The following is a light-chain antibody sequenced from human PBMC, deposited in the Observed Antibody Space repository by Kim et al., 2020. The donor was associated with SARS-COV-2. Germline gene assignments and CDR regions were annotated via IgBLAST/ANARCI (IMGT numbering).Light chain of an antibody. J-gene: IGLJ2*01. V-gene: IGLV3-1*01. Sequence: SYELTQPPSVSVSPGQTASITCSGDKLGDKYACWYQQKPGQSPVLVIYQDSKRPSGIPERFSGSNSGNTATLTISGTQAMDEDDYYCQAWDSSTAFGGGT. CDR1: KLGDKY. CDR2: QDS. CDR3: QAWDSSTA.